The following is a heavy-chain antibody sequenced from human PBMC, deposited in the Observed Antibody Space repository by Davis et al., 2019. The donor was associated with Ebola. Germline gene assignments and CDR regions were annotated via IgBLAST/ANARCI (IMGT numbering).Heavy chain of an antibody. CDR1: GYTFTSYG. J-gene: IGHJ5*02. V-gene: IGHV1-18*01. CDR2: ISPYNGNT. CDR3: ARGGDYNWFDP. D-gene: IGHD4-17*01. Sequence: AASVKVSCKASGYTFTSYGISWVRQAPGQGLDWMGWISPYNGNTNYAQKIQGRVTMTTDTSTSTAYMELRSLRSDDTAVYYCARGGDYNWFDPWGQGTLVTVSS.